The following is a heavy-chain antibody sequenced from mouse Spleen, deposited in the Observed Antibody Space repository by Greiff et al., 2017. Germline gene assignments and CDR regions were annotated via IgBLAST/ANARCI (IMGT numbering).Heavy chain of an antibody. CDR3: ASSDYYGSSYDAMDY. Sequence: VQLKESGPELVKPGASVKISCKASGYSFTDYNMNWVKQSNGKSLEWIGVINPNYGTTSYNQKFKGKATLTVDQSSSTAYMQLNSLTSEDSAVYYCASSDYYGSSYDAMDYWGQGTSVTVSS. J-gene: IGHJ4*01. V-gene: IGHV1-39*01. D-gene: IGHD1-1*01. CDR2: INPNYGTT. CDR1: GYSFTDYN.